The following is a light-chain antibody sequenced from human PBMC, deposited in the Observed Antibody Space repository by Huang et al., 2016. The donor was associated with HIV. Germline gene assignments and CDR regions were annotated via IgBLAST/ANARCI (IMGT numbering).Light chain of an antibody. J-gene: IGKJ4*01. CDR3: QQRSGWPLT. CDR1: QSVSSY. CDR2: DTS. V-gene: IGKV3-11*01. Sequence: EIVLTQSPATLSLSPGERATLSCRASQSVSSYLAWYQQKPGQAPRLLIYDTSNRATGIPARFSGSGSGTDFTLTISSLEPEDFAVYYCQQRSGWPLTFGGGTKVEIK.